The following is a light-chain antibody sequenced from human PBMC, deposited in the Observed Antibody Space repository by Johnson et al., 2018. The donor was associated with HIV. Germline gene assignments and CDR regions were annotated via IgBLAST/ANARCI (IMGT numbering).Light chain of an antibody. CDR2: DNN. J-gene: IGLJ1*01. Sequence: QPVLTQPPSVSAAPGQKVTISCSGSTSNIGNNYVSWYQQLPGTAPKLLIYDNNKRPSGIPDRFSGSKSGTSATLGITGLQTGDEAVYYCGAWDRSLGAEVFRAGTNVTGL. CDR1: TSNIGNNY. CDR3: GAWDRSLGAEV. V-gene: IGLV1-51*01.